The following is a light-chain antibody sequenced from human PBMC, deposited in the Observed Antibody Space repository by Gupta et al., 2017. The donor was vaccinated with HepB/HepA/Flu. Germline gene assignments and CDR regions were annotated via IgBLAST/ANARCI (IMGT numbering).Light chain of an antibody. J-gene: IGKJ3*01. V-gene: IGKV3-15*01. CDR3: RQHDDCPRIT. CDR1: HFVSVG. CDR2: DAS. Sequence: TQSPATLSVSPGGTITLSCRASHFVSVGVAWYAQRPGQAPRLLIYDASSRAADVPSRFTGAGCCADLSPTTTSRQPEDVGIYYCRQHDDCPRITFGRGTRVDI.